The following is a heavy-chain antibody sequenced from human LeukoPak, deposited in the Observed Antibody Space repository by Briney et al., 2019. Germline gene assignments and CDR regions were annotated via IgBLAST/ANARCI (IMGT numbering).Heavy chain of an antibody. J-gene: IGHJ4*02. D-gene: IGHD6-13*01. Sequence: SETLSLTCTVSGDSIRSHYWSWIRQPPGKGLEWIGYIYYSGSTNYNPSLKSRVTISVDTSKNQFSLKLSSVTAADTAVYYCARQQLSQLYYFDYWGQGTLVTVSS. V-gene: IGHV4-59*11. CDR2: IYYSGST. CDR3: ARQQLSQLYYFDY. CDR1: GDSIRSHY.